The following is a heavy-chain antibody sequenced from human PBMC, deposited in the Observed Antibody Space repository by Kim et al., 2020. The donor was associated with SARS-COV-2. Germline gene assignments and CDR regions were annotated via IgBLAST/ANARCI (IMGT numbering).Heavy chain of an antibody. CDR3: ARKGIAGWYFDL. Sequence: NYTPSLRSRVTISVDTSKNQFSLKLSSVPAADTAVYYCARKGIAGWYFDLWGRGTLVTVSS. J-gene: IGHJ2*01. V-gene: IGHV4-59*01. D-gene: IGHD6-13*01.